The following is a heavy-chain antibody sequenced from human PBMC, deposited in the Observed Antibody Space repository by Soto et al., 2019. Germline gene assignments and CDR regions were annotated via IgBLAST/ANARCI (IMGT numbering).Heavy chain of an antibody. CDR1: GYTFTSYD. Sequence: GASVKVSCKAPGYTFTSYDINWVRQATGQGLEWMGWMNPNSGNTGYAQKFQGRVTMTRNTAISTAYMELSSLRSQDTAVYYCARGNYYDSSGYYLDWFDSWRQRTLVTVSS. J-gene: IGHJ5*01. CDR3: ARGNYYDSSGYYLDWFDS. D-gene: IGHD3-22*01. V-gene: IGHV1-8*01. CDR2: MNPNSGNT.